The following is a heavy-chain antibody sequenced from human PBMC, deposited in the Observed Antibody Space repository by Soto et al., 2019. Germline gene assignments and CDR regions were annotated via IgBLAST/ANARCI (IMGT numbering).Heavy chain of an antibody. CDR3: ARDPAGGSGHYYLFDY. CDR2: INDNGVNT. Sequence: EVQLLESGGGLVQPGGSLRLSCAASGFSFSNHVMNWVRQAPGKGLEWVSTINDNGVNTHYADSVKGRFTISRDNSRNTLDLHMDSLRAEDTAIYYCARDPAGGSGHYYLFDYWGQGTLVTVSS. CDR1: GFSFSNHV. V-gene: IGHV3-23*01. D-gene: IGHD3-22*01. J-gene: IGHJ4*02.